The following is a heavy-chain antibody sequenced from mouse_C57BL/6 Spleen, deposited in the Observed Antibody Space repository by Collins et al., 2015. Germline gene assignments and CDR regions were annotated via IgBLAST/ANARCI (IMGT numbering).Heavy chain of an antibody. Sequence: DTVKGRFTISRDNAKNTLFLQMTSLRSEDSAMYYCASLYPFAYWGQGTLVTVSA. D-gene: IGHD2-12*01. J-gene: IGHJ3*01. V-gene: IGHV5-17*01. CDR3: ASLYPFAY.